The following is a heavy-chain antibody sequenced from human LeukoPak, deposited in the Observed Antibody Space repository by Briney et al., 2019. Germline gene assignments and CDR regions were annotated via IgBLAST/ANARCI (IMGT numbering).Heavy chain of an antibody. Sequence: GGSLRLSCAASGFTFSSYGMHWVRQAPGKGLEWVGFIRSKAYGGTTEYAASVKGRFTISRDDSKSIAYLQMNSLKTEDTAVYYCTRAPVHRGYYSGWGSYYFDYWGQGTLVTVSS. CDR2: IRSKAYGGTT. CDR3: TRAPVHRGYYSGWGSYYFDY. V-gene: IGHV3-49*04. D-gene: IGHD3-3*01. CDR1: GFTFSSYG. J-gene: IGHJ4*02.